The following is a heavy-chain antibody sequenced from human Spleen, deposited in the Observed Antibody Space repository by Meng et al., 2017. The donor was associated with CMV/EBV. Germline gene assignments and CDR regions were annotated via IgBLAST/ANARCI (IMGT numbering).Heavy chain of an antibody. CDR3: ARFLTVADYFDF. J-gene: IGHJ4*02. Sequence: ASVKVSCQASGYTFTGYYMHWVRQAPGQGLEWMGWINPNSGGTNYAQKFQGRVTMTRDTSISTAYMNLSSLRSDDSAVYYCARFLTVADYFDFWGQGTLVTVSS. V-gene: IGHV1-2*02. D-gene: IGHD6-19*01. CDR2: INPNSGGT. CDR1: GYTFTGYY.